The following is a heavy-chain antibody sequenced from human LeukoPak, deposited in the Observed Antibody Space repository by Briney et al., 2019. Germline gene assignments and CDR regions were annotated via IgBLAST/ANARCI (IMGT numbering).Heavy chain of an antibody. CDR3: ARYASGSYYWFDP. V-gene: IGHV4-39*01. D-gene: IGHD3-10*01. CDR1: GGSISSTSYH. J-gene: IGHJ5*02. CDR2: VYYTGSA. Sequence: RTSETLSLTCTVSGGSISSTSYHWAWIRQPPGKGLEWIATVYYTGSAYYNPSLKSRVTISVDTSKSQFSLKLSSVTTADTGLYYCARYASGSYYWFDPWGQGTLVTVSS.